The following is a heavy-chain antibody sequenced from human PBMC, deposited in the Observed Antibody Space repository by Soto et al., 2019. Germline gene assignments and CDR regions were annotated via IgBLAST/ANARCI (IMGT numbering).Heavy chain of an antibody. J-gene: IGHJ4*02. Sequence: GGSLRLSCAASGFIFNEYGMHWVRQAPGKGLEWVAVIWYDGSNKYYADSVEGRFTISRDNSKNTMSLQMNNLRAEDTAVYYCARWGCSGTNCNLNQRSYDLWGQGTLVTVSS. CDR2: IWYDGSNK. V-gene: IGHV3-33*03. CDR3: ARWGCSGTNCNLNQRSYDL. D-gene: IGHD2-15*01. CDR1: GFIFNEYG.